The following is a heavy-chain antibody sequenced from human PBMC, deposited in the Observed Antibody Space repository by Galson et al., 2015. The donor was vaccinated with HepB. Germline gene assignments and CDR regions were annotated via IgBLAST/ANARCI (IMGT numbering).Heavy chain of an antibody. D-gene: IGHD3-16*01. CDR2: ISYDGSNK. Sequence: LRLSCAASGFTFSSYAMHWVRQAPGKGLEWVAVISYDGSNKYYADSVKGRFTISRDNSKNTLYLQMNSLRAEDTAVYYCARDGDGGAEPRNWFDPWGQGTLVTVSS. CDR1: GFTFSSYA. V-gene: IGHV3-30-3*01. CDR3: ARDGDGGAEPRNWFDP. J-gene: IGHJ5*02.